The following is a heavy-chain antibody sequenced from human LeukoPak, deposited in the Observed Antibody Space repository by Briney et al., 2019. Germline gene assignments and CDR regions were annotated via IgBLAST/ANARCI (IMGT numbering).Heavy chain of an antibody. V-gene: IGHV1-2*02. Sequence: GASVKVSCKASGYTFTGYYMHWVRQAPGHGLEWIGWINPNSGGTNYAQKFQARVTMTRDTTISKAYMEPSALLSDDTAAYYGARGSQLLCLDYWGQGTLVTVSS. CDR1: GYTFTGYY. D-gene: IGHD2-2*01. CDR3: ARGSQLLCLDY. J-gene: IGHJ4*02. CDR2: INPNSGGT.